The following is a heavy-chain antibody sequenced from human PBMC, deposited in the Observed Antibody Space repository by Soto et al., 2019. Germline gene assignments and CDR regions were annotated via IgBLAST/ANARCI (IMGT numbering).Heavy chain of an antibody. CDR2: IYHSGST. D-gene: IGHD2-21*01. J-gene: IGHJ4*02. Sequence: QVQLQESGPGLVKPSGTLSLTCAVSGGSISSSNWWSWVRQPPGQGLEWIGEIYHSGSTNYNPSLRSRVTIALDESKHRFSLKLSSVTAADTAVYYCASVVGGGLHYWGQGTLVTVSS. V-gene: IGHV4-4*02. CDR1: GGSISSSNW. CDR3: ASVVGGGLHY.